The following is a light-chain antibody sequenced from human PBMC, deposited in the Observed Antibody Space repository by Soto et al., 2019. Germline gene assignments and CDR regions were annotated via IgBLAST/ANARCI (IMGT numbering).Light chain of an antibody. CDR2: GAS. J-gene: IGKJ1*01. Sequence: EIVLTQSPGTLSLSPGERATLSCRASQSVSSSYLAWYQQKPGQAPRLLIYGASSRSTGIPDRFSGSGAETVFTLTISRLEAEDFAVYYCQQYGSSSWTFGQGAKVVIK. V-gene: IGKV3-20*01. CDR1: QSVSSSY. CDR3: QQYGSSSWT.